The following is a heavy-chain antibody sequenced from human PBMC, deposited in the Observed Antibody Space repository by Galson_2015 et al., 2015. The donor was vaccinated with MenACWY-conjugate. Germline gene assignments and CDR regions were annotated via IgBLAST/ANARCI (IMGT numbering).Heavy chain of an antibody. Sequence: SLRLFCAASGFTFNNYWMHWVRHPPGKGLEWISYIKADGSFSNYADSVKGRFTISTDNAKNMVYLQMGGLGDEDTAVYFCARDNNWSFDSWGQGTLVTVSS. CDR1: GFTFNNYW. D-gene: IGHD1-1*01. V-gene: IGHV3-74*01. CDR2: IKADGSFS. J-gene: IGHJ4*02. CDR3: ARDNNWSFDS.